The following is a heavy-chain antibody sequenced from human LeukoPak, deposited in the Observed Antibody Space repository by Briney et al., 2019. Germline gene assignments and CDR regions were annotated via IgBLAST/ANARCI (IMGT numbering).Heavy chain of an antibody. V-gene: IGHV3-30*18. CDR2: ISYDGSNK. CDR1: GFTFSSYG. CDR3: AKQGTAMVRAYFDY. J-gene: IGHJ4*02. Sequence: TGGSLRLSCAASGFTFSSYGMHWVRQAPGKGLEWVAVISYDGSNKYYADSVKGRFTISRDNSKNRLYLQMNSLRAEDTAVYYCAKQGTAMVRAYFDYWGQGTLVTASS. D-gene: IGHD5-18*01.